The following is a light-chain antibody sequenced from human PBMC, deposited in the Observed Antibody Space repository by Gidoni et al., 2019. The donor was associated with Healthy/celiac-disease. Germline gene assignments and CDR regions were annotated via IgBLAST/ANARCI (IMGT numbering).Light chain of an antibody. V-gene: IGKV4-1*01. CDR1: QSVLYSSNNKNY. J-gene: IGKJ4*01. CDR3: QQSFKTPPS. Sequence: MATINCKPSQSVLYSSNNKNYLAWYQQKPGQPPKLLIYWASTRASGVPDRFSGSGSGTDFTLTISRLQAEDVAVYYWQQSFKTPPSFGGGTKVEIK. CDR2: WAS.